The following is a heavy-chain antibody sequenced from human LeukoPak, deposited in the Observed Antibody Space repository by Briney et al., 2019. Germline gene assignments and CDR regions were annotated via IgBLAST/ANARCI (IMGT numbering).Heavy chain of an antibody. V-gene: IGHV3-7*04. CDR3: ARNRGWQQFVY. CDR2: TQEDGGEK. D-gene: IGHD5-24*01. CDR1: AFTFSSNW. J-gene: IGHJ4*02. Sequence: PAGSLSLSCAASAFTFSSNWMDWVRPAPGKGLEWVANTQEDGGEKNYEDSGKGRFTIARDNAKDSVYLQMNSLRAEDTALYYCARNRGWQQFVYWSRGTLVTVTS.